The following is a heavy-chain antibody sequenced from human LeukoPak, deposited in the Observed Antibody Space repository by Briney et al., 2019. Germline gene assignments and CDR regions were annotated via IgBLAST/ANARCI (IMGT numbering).Heavy chain of an antibody. V-gene: IGHV3-48*01. CDR3: AKNDGYVAD. J-gene: IGHJ4*02. CDR2: ISSSSSTI. CDR1: GFTFSSYS. D-gene: IGHD5-24*01. Sequence: PGGSLRLSCAASGFTFSSYSMNWVRQAPGKGLEWVSYISSSSSTIYYADSVKGRFTISRDNSKNTLYLQMNSLRAEDTAVYYCAKNDGYVADWGQGTLVTVSS.